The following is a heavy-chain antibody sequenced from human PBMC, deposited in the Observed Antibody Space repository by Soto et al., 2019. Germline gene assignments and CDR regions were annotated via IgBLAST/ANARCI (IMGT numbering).Heavy chain of an antibody. J-gene: IGHJ4*02. D-gene: IGHD2-2*01. CDR3: ARLCSSSTCPIDY. Sequence: SETLSLTCTVSGGSVSGGSYYWNWIRQPPGKGLEWIGYIYFSGRTNYNPSLKSRVTISIDTSKNQFSLNLSSVTAADTAVYYCARLCSSSTCPIDYWGQGTLVTVS. CDR2: IYFSGRT. CDR1: GGSVSGGSYY. V-gene: IGHV4-61*01.